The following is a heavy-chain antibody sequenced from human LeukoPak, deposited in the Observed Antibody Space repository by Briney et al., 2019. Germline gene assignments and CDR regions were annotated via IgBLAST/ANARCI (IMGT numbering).Heavy chain of an antibody. J-gene: IGHJ3*02. CDR2: ISSSSSYI. Sequence: GGSLRLSCAASGFTFSSYSLNWVRQAPGKGLEWVSSISSSSSYIYYADSVKGRFTISRDNAKNSLDLQMNSLRAEGTGVYYCAKDRRVDDAFDIWGQGTMVTVFS. V-gene: IGHV3-21*06. CDR1: GFTFSSYS. CDR3: AKDRRVDDAFDI.